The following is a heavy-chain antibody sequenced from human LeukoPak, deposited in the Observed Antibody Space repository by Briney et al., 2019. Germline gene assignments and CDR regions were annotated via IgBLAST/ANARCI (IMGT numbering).Heavy chain of an antibody. CDR3: ARVERWLQFSLIDY. J-gene: IGHJ4*02. Sequence: PGGSLRLSCAASGFTVSSNYMSWVRQAPGKGLEGVSVIYSGGSTYYADSVKGRFTISRDNSKNTLYLQMNGLRAEDTAVYYCARVERWLQFSLIDYWGQGTLVTVSS. CDR1: GFTVSSNY. D-gene: IGHD5-24*01. CDR2: IYSGGST. V-gene: IGHV3-53*01.